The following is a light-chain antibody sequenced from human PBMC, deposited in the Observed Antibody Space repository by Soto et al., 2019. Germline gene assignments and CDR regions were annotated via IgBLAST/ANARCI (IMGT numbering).Light chain of an antibody. CDR3: SSYAGSNNLGV. V-gene: IGLV2-8*01. CDR1: SRDVGGYNY. J-gene: IGLJ2*01. CDR2: EVS. Sequence: QSALTQPPSASGSPGQSVTISCTGTSRDVGGYNYVSWYQQHPGKAPKVMIYEVSKRPSGVPDRFSGSKSGNTASLTVSGLQAEDEADYYCSSYAGSNNLGVFGGATKLTVL.